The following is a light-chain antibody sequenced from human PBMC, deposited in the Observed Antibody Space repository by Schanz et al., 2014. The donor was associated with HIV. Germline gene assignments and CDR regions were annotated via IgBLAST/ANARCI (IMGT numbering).Light chain of an antibody. J-gene: IGKJ1*01. CDR2: ATS. Sequence: EIVLTQSPGSLSLSPGGRATLSCGASQRLSSSYLAWYQQKRDQPPRLVIYATSTRAAGIPDRFSGTGSGTDFTLTISSLEPEDFAVYYCQQYGSSPPGTFGQGTKVEIK. V-gene: IGKV3-20*01. CDR1: QRLSSSY. CDR3: QQYGSSPPGT.